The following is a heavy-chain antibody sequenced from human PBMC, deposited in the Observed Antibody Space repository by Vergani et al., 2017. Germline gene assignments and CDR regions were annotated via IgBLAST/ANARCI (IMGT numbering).Heavy chain of an antibody. CDR1: GGTFSSYA. Sequence: QVQLVQSGAEVKKPGSSVKVSCKASGGTFSSYAISWVRQAPGQGLEWMGGIIPIFGTANYAQKFQGRVTITADESTSTAYMELSSLRSEDTAVYYCARKDYGILLDYYGMDVWGQGTTVTVSS. D-gene: IGHD4-17*01. J-gene: IGHJ6*02. CDR3: ARKDYGILLDYYGMDV. CDR2: IIPIFGTA. V-gene: IGHV1-69*01.